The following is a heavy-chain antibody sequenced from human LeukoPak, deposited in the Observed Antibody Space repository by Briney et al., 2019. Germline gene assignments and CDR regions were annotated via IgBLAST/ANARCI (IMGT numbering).Heavy chain of an antibody. CDR3: AKVLLVGVTLDAFDI. V-gene: IGHV3-23*01. Sequence: GGSLRLSCAASGFTFSSYAMSWVRQAPGKGLEWVSAISGSGGSTYYADSVKGRFTISRDNSKNTLFLQMNSLRAEDTAVYYCAKVLLVGVTLDAFDIWGQGTMVTVSS. CDR2: ISGSGGST. CDR1: GFTFSSYA. D-gene: IGHD1-26*01. J-gene: IGHJ3*02.